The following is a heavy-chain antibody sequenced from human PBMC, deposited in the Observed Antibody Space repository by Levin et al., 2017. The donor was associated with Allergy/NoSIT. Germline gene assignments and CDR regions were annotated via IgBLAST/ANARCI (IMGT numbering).Heavy chain of an antibody. Sequence: ASVKVSCKASGYTFTSYGISWVRQAPGQGLEWMGWISAYNGNTNYAQKLQGRVTMTTDTSTSTAYMELRSLRSDDTAVYYCAIAAAGHDAFDSWGQGTMVTVSS. V-gene: IGHV1-18*01. CDR2: ISAYNGNT. J-gene: IGHJ3*02. CDR3: AIAAAGHDAFDS. D-gene: IGHD6-13*01. CDR1: GYTFTSYG.